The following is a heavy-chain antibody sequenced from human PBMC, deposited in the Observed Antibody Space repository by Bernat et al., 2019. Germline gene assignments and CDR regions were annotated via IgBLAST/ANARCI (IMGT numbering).Heavy chain of an antibody. Sequence: QVQLVQSGAEVKKPGASVKVSCKASGYTFTSYAMHWVRQAPGQRLEWMGWINAGNGNTKYSQKFQGRVTITRDTSASTAYMELSSLRSEDTAVYYCARVYYGSGSYYKYYYYYGMYVCGQATTVIYSS. CDR1: GYTFTSYA. V-gene: IGHV1-3*01. J-gene: IGHJ6*02. CDR2: INAGNGNT. D-gene: IGHD3-10*01. CDR3: ARVYYGSGSYYKYYYYYGMYV.